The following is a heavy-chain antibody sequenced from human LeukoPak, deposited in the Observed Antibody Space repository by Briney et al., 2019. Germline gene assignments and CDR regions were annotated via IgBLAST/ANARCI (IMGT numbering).Heavy chain of an antibody. CDR1: GFTFSSYA. CDR3: AKDSSSYYFDY. J-gene: IGHJ4*02. Sequence: GGSLRLSCAASGFTFSSYAMSWVRQAPNKGLEWVSTISGPGGNTYYADSVKGRFTISRDNSKNTLYLQMNSLRAEDTAVYYCAKDSSSYYFDYWGQGTLVTVSS. V-gene: IGHV3-23*01. CDR2: ISGPGGNT. D-gene: IGHD6-13*01.